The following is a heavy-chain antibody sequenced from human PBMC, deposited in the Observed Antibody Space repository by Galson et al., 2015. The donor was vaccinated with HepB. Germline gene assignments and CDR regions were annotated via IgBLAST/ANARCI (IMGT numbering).Heavy chain of an antibody. V-gene: IGHV4-34*01. CDR3: ARGWITFGGVIAPFDY. CDR1: GGSFSGYY. D-gene: IGHD3-16*02. CDR2: INHSGST. J-gene: IGHJ4*02. Sequence: ETLSLTCAVYGGSFSGYYWSWIRQPPGKGLEWIGEINHSGSTNCNPSLKSRVTISVDTSKNQFSLKLSSVTAADTAVYYCARGWITFGGVIAPFDYWGQGTLVTVSA.